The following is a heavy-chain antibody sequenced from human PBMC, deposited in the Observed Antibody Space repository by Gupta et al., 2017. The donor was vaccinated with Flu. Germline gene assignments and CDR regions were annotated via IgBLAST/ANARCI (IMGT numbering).Heavy chain of an antibody. V-gene: IGHV3-23*01. D-gene: IGHD3-10*01. Sequence: EVQLLESGGGLVQPGGSLRLSCAASGFTFSSYAMSWVRQAPGKGLEWVSAISGSGGSTYYADSVKGRFTISRDNSKNTLYLQMNSLRAEDTAVYYCAKEELLWFGARVPNAFDIWGQGTMVTVSS. CDR2: ISGSGGST. J-gene: IGHJ3*02. CDR1: GFTFSSYA. CDR3: AKEELLWFGARVPNAFDI.